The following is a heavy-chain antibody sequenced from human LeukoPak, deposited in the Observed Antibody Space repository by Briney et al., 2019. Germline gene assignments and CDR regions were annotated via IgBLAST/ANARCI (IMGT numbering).Heavy chain of an antibody. Sequence: PGASLRLSCAASGFTFSSYAMSWVRQAPGKGLEWVSAISGSGGSTYYADSGKGRFTISRDNSKNMLYLQMNSLRAEDTAVYYCAKEYSSGWFDEGPTDYWGQGTLVTVSS. CDR1: GFTFSSYA. CDR2: ISGSGGST. J-gene: IGHJ4*02. D-gene: IGHD6-19*01. V-gene: IGHV3-23*01. CDR3: AKEYSSGWFDEGPTDY.